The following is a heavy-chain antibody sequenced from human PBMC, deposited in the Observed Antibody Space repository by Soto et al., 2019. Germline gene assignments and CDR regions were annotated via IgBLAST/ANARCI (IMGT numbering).Heavy chain of an antibody. J-gene: IGHJ5*02. CDR3: ASLDSALPVEPVVVQDL. Sequence: EVQLVESGGALVQPGGPLRLSCEASGFTFSSSWMNWARQAPGKGLVWVSRISPDGSDTSYADSVKGRFTISRDNAKNTLYLQMNNLRAEDTAVYYCASLDSALPVEPVVVQDLWGRGTLVTVSS. D-gene: IGHD2-21*01. CDR1: GFTFSSSW. V-gene: IGHV3-74*01. CDR2: ISPDGSDT.